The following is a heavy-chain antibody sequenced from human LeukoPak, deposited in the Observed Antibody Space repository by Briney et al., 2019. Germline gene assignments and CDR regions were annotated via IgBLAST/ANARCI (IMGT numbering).Heavy chain of an antibody. J-gene: IGHJ6*03. CDR2: INPNSGGT. CDR3: ARDLVSINYYMDV. V-gene: IGHV1-2*02. CDR1: GYTFTRYY. D-gene: IGHD3-10*01. Sequence: ASVKVSCKACGYTFTRYYMHSVRQAPGQGLEWMGWINPNSGGTNYAQKFQGRVTMTRDTSSSTAYMELSRLRSDDTAVYYCARDLVSINYYMDVWGKGTTATVSS.